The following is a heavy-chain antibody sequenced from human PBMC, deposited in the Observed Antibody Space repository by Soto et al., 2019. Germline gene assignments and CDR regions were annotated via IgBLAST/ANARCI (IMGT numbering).Heavy chain of an antibody. CDR1: GDSVSSNSAA. V-gene: IGHV6-1*01. Sequence: PSQTLSLTCAISGDSVSSNSAAWNWIRQSPSRGLEWLGRTYYRSKWYNDYAVSVKSRITINPDTSKNQFSLQLNSVTPEDTAVYYCARVRFGIEFDIVVVPAAIRAAYYYGMDVWGQGTTVTVSS. D-gene: IGHD2-2*01. CDR2: TYYRSKWYN. J-gene: IGHJ6*02. CDR3: ARVRFGIEFDIVVVPAAIRAAYYYGMDV.